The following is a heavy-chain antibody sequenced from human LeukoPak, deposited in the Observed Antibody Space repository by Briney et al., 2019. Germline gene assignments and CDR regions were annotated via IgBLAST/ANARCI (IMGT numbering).Heavy chain of an antibody. CDR1: GYTFTSYA. V-gene: IGHV1-69*10. D-gene: IGHD4-11*01. J-gene: IGHJ6*03. CDR2: INPNSGGT. CDR3: ARALDYSNYVLSGFDYYYYMDV. Sequence: ASVKVSCRASGYTFTSYAMNWVRQAPGQGLEWMGWINPNSGGTNYAQKFQGRVTITADKSTSTAYMELSSLRSEDTAVYYCARALDYSNYVLSGFDYYYYMDVWGKGTTVTVSS.